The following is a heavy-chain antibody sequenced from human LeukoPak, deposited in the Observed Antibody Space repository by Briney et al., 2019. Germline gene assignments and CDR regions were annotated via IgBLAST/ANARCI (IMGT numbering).Heavy chain of an antibody. CDR3: AKEDQVAAGYYFDY. CDR1: GFTFSSYG. Sequence: GGSLRLSCAASGFTFSSYGIHWVRQAPGKGLEWAAFIRYDGSNKHYADSVKGRFTISRDNSKNTLYLQMNSLRAEDTAVYYCAKEDQVAAGYYFDYWGQGTLVTVSS. V-gene: IGHV3-30*02. CDR2: IRYDGSNK. J-gene: IGHJ4*02. D-gene: IGHD6-13*01.